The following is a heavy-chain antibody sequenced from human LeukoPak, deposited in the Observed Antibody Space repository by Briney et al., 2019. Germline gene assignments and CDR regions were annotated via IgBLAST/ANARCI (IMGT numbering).Heavy chain of an antibody. D-gene: IGHD3-16*01. V-gene: IGHV4-30-4*01. CDR1: GGSISSGDYY. CDR2: IHYSGST. CDR3: ARAVSLMDAWSLEY. J-gene: IGHJ4*02. Sequence: PSQTLSLTCTVSGGSISSGDYYWSWIRQPPGKGLEWIGYIHYSGSTYYNPSLKSRVTISVDTSKNQFSLKLSSVTAADTAVYYCARAVSLMDAWSLEYWGQGTLVTVSS.